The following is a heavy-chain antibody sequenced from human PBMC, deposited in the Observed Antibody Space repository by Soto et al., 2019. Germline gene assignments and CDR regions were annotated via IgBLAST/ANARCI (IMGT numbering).Heavy chain of an antibody. D-gene: IGHD7-27*01. J-gene: IGHJ5*02. CDR1: GGSISSYY. CDR2: IYYSGST. V-gene: IGHV4-59*01. CDR3: ARDFPNWGFFNGFDP. Sequence: SETLSLTCTVSGGSISSYYWSWIRQPPGKGLKWIGYIYYSGSTNYNPSLKRRVTISIDTSKNQFSLKLTSVTAADTAVYYCARDFPNWGFFNGFDPWGQGTLVTVSS.